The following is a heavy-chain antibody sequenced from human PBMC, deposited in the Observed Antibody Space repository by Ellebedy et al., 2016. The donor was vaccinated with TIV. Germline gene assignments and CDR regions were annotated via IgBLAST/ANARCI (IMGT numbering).Heavy chain of an antibody. V-gene: IGHV3-7*01. CDR1: GFSFSSHW. CDR2: INQDGSDK. Sequence: GGSLRLSXVASGFSFSSHWMSWVRQAPGKGLEWVANINQDGSDKKYVDSVKGRFTISRDNAKNSLFLQMNSLRGEDTSVYYCARGGWSFDSWGQGTLVTVSS. CDR3: ARGGWSFDS. J-gene: IGHJ4*02. D-gene: IGHD6-19*01.